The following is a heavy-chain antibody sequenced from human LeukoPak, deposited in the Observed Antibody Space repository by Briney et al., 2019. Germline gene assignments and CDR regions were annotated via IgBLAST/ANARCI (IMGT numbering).Heavy chain of an antibody. D-gene: IGHD5-12*01. CDR2: IRGNNDNT. CDR1: GYIFNTYG. CDR3: VRDSAYSPDY. J-gene: IGHJ4*02. V-gene: IGHV1-18*03. Sequence: ASVKVSCKTSGYIFNTYGIGWVRQAPGQGLEWMAWIRGNNDNTKYAQKFQGRVTLTTDTSTSTAYMELRGLTSDDMAVYYCVRDSAYSPDYWGQGNLVTVS.